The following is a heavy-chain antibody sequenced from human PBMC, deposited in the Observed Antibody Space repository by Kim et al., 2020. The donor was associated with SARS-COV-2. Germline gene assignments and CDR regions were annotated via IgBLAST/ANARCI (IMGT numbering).Heavy chain of an antibody. CDR1: GFTFNDYG. CDR3: ARSCSGSYVAYDY. D-gene: IGHD1-26*01. V-gene: IGHV3-30*03. J-gene: IGHJ4*02. CDR2: ITYGGSHT. Sequence: GGSLRLSCAASGFTFNDYGIHWVRQAPGKGLEWVSVITYGGSHTYYADSVKGRFTISRDNSKNTLYLQMNSLRIEDTAVYYCARSCSGSYVAYDYWGQGTLFTASS.